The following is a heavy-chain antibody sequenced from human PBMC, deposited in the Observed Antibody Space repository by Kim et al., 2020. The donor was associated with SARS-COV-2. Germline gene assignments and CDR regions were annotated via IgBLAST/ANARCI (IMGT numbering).Heavy chain of an antibody. CDR3: ARVLSDYFDY. CDR2: EK. J-gene: IGHJ4*02. Sequence: EKYYVDSVKGRFTISRDNAKNSLYLQMNSLRAEDTAVYYCARVLSDYFDYWGQGTLVTVSS. V-gene: IGHV3-7*01.